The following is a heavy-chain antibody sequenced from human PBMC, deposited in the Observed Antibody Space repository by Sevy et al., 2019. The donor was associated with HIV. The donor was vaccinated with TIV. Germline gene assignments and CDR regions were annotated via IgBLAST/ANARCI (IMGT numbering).Heavy chain of an antibody. CDR2: ISGSGGSST. J-gene: IGHJ6*02. V-gene: IGHV3-23*01. D-gene: IGHD3-10*01. CDR3: GMGGFYGSGSYYIGYYYYGMDV. CDR1: GFTFSTYA. Sequence: GGSLRLSCAVSGFTFSTYAMSWVRQAPGKGLEWVSAISGSGGSSTYYADSVKGRFTISRDNSKNTLYLQMNSLRAEDTAVYYCGMGGFYGSGSYYIGYYYYGMDVWGQGTTVTVSS.